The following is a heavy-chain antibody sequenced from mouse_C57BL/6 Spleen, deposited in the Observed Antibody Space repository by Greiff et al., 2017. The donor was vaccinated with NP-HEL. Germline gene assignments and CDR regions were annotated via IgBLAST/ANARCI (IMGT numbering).Heavy chain of an antibody. CDR1: GYTFPSYG. CDR2: LYIGYGYT. Sequence: EVKLLESGAELVRPGSSVKMSCKTSGYTFPSYGINWVKQRPGQGLEWIGYLYIGYGYTEYNEKFKGTATLTSNTSSSTAYMQLSSRTSEDSAIYCWARDYYGSPDDLDYWGQGTTRTVSS. V-gene: IGHV1-58*01. J-gene: IGHJ2*01. D-gene: IGHD1-1*01. CDR3: ARDYYGSPDDLDY.